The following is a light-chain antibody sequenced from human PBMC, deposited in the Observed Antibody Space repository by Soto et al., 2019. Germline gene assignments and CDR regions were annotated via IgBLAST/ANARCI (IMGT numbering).Light chain of an antibody. J-gene: IGKJ5*01. CDR1: QTFNNY. CDR2: HTS. CDR3: QQHTNWSPIT. V-gene: IGKV3-11*01. Sequence: VLTQSPATLSLSPGERATLSCRASQTFNNYLAWYQQKPGQAPRLIIYHTSNRATGIPARFSGSGSGTDFTITISSLEPEDFAVYYCQQHTNWSPITFGQGTRLEIK.